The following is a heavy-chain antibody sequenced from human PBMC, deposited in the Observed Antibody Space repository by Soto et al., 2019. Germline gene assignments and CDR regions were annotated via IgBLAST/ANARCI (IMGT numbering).Heavy chain of an antibody. CDR2: ISYDGRNK. CDR3: AKDRLTDYYFVS. J-gene: IGHJ4*02. D-gene: IGHD2-21*02. CDR1: GFTFSGYD. V-gene: IGHV3-30*18. Sequence: GGSLRLSCAASGFTFSGYDMHWVRQAPGKGLEWVADISYDGRNKNYADPVKGRFSISRDNSNNTLYLEMSSLRGEDTAVYYCAKDRLTDYYFVSWGQGNLVTVSS.